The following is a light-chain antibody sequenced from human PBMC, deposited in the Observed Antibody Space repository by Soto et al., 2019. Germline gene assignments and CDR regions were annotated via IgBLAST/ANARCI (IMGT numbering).Light chain of an antibody. CDR3: QQHNHWPS. J-gene: IGKJ2*01. Sequence: EIVMTQSPATLSVSQGQRATLSCRASQSVSSHLDWSQQNPGQAPRLLLYAISTRATGVPGRFSGSGSGTEFTLPISSLQSEDSAVYYCQQHNHWPSFGQGTKLEIK. CDR1: QSVSSH. V-gene: IGKV3-15*01. CDR2: AIS.